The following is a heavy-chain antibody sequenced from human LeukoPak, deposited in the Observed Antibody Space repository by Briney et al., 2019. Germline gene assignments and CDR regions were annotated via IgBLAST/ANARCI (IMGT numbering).Heavy chain of an antibody. Sequence: SETLSLTCTVSGGSISSYYWSWIRQPAGKGLEWIGRIYTSGSTNYNPSLKSRVTISVDRSKNQFSLKLSSVTAADTAVYYCATNYYDSSGYRVPFDYWGQGTLVTVSS. CDR3: ATNYYDSSGYRVPFDY. D-gene: IGHD3-22*01. CDR1: GGSISSYY. V-gene: IGHV4-4*07. J-gene: IGHJ4*02. CDR2: IYTSGST.